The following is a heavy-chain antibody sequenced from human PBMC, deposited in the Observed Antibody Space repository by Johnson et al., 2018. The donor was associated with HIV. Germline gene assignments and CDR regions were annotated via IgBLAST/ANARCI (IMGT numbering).Heavy chain of an antibody. J-gene: IGHJ3*02. Sequence: VQLVESGGGVVQPGRSLRLSCAASGFTFSSYTMNWVRQAAGKGLEWVSGISGSGGSTYYADSVKGRFIISRDNSKNTLYLQMNSLRAEDMAVYYCARERYGSQAIDAFDIWGQGTMVSVSS. CDR2: ISGSGGST. CDR3: ARERYGSQAIDAFDI. CDR1: GFTFSSYT. V-gene: IGHV3-23*04. D-gene: IGHD2-15*01.